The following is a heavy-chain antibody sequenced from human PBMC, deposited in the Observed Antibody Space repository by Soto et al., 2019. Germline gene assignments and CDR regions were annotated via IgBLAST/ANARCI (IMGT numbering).Heavy chain of an antibody. J-gene: IGHJ5*02. D-gene: IGHD6-6*01. CDR3: ARDPGNSSSSLPRFDQ. Sequence: ASVKVSCKASGYTFTGYYMHWVRQAPGQGLEWMGWINPNSGGTNYAQKFQGWVTKTRDTSISTAYMELSRLRSDDTAVYYCARDPGNSSSSLPRFDQWGQGTMVTSPQ. V-gene: IGHV1-2*04. CDR2: INPNSGGT. CDR1: GYTFTGYY.